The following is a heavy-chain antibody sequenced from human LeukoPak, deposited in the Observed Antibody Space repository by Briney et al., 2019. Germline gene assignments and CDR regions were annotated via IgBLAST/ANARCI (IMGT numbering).Heavy chain of an antibody. CDR1: GFTFSSYE. D-gene: IGHD2-2*01. CDR2: ISSSGSTI. CDR3: AKDYAVGSLGS. V-gene: IGHV3-48*03. J-gene: IGHJ4*02. Sequence: GGSLRLSCAASGFTFSSYEMNWVRQAPGKGLEWVSYISSSGSTIYYADSVKGRFTISRDNAKNSLYLQMNSLRAEDTAVYYCAKDYAVGSLGSWGQGTLVTVSS.